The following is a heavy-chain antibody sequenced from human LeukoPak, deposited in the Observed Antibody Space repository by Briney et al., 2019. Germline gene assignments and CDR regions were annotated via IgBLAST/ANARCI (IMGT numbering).Heavy chain of an antibody. Sequence: VASVKVSCKASGYTFTGNYMHWVRQAPGQGLEWMGWINPGSGGTNYAQKFQGRVTMKRDTSISTAYMELNRLRSDDTAVYYCARGSYDSSDFEYFHHWGQGTLVTVSS. D-gene: IGHD3-22*01. CDR1: GYTFTGNY. CDR2: INPGSGGT. J-gene: IGHJ1*01. V-gene: IGHV1-2*02. CDR3: ARGSYDSSDFEYFHH.